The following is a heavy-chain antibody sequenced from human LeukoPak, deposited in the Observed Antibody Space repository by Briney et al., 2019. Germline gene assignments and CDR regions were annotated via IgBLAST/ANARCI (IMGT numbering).Heavy chain of an antibody. Sequence: GGSLRLSCAASGFTFSSYGMSWVRQAPGKGLEWVSVIYSGGSTYYADSVKGRFTISRDNSKNTLYLQMNSLRAEDTAVYYCAANSYSSSWYPEYFQHWGQGTLVTVSS. CDR1: GFTFSSYG. D-gene: IGHD6-13*01. CDR3: AANSYSSSWYPEYFQH. CDR2: IYSGGST. J-gene: IGHJ1*01. V-gene: IGHV3-66*01.